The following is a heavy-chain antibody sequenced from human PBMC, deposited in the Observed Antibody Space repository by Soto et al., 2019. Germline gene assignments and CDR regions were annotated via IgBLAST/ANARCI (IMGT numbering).Heavy chain of an antibody. J-gene: IGHJ4*02. CDR1: GFTFSSYG. V-gene: IGHV3-33*01. Sequence: GSLRLSCAASGFTFSSYGMHWVRQAPGKGLEWVAVIWYDGSNKYYADSVKGRFTISRDNSKNTLYLQMNSLRAEDTAVYYCARDDANKELDYWGQGTLVTVSS. D-gene: IGHD1-1*01. CDR2: IWYDGSNK. CDR3: ARDDANKELDY.